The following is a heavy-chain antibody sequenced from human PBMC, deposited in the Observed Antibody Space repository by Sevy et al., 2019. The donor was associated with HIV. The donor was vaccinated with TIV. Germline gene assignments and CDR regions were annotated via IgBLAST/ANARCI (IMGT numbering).Heavy chain of an antibody. V-gene: IGHV3-23*01. CDR2: IYGSGGTT. Sequence: GGSLRLSCAASGFTFRSYAMNWVRQAPGKGLEWVSTIYGSGGTTYYADSVKGRFTISRDNSENTLYLQMNSLRAEDTAVYFCAGGRYDSSGSFGAFDIWGQGTMVTVSS. CDR3: AGGRYDSSGSFGAFDI. CDR1: GFTFRSYA. D-gene: IGHD3-22*01. J-gene: IGHJ3*02.